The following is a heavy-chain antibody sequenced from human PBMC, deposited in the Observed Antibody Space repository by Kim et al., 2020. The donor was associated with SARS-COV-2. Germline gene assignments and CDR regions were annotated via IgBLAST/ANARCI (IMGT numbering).Heavy chain of an antibody. CDR2: IWYDGSNK. V-gene: IGHV3-33*01. J-gene: IGHJ6*02. CDR1: GLTFSSYG. Sequence: GGSLRLSCAASGLTFSSYGMHWVRQAPGKGLEWVAVIWYDGSNKYYADSVKGRFTISRDNSKNTLYLQMNSLRAEDTAVYYCARDRVVVVPAAVIYYYYYGVDVWGQGTTVTVSS. D-gene: IGHD2-2*01. CDR3: ARDRVVVVPAAVIYYYYYGVDV.